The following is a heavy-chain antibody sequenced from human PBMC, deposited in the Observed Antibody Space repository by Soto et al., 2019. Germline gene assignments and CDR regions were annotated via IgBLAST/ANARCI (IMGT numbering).Heavy chain of an antibody. CDR2: VNHGGST. J-gene: IGHJ4*02. V-gene: IGHV4-34*01. CDR3: ARAAVAAGGPFDK. Sequence: SATLSPTCAVFGGAFSGYFWSWIRQSPEKGLEWIGEVNHGGSTNYNPSLKSRVTISSDTSKNHFSLTLRSVTAADTAVYYCARAAVAAGGPFDKWGQG. CDR1: GGAFSGYF. D-gene: IGHD2-15*01.